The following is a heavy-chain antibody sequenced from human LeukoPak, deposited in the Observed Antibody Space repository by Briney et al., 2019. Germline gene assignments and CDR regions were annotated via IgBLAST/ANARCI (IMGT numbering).Heavy chain of an antibody. Sequence: SETLSLTCTVSGGSISSSSYYWGWIRQPPGKGLEWIGSIYYSGSTYYNPSLKSRVTISVDTSKNQFSLKLSSVTAADTAVYYCARVVSSKAPNFDYWGQGTLVTVSS. CDR3: ARVVSSKAPNFDY. CDR1: GGSISSSSYY. CDR2: IYYSGST. J-gene: IGHJ4*02. D-gene: IGHD6-13*01. V-gene: IGHV4-39*07.